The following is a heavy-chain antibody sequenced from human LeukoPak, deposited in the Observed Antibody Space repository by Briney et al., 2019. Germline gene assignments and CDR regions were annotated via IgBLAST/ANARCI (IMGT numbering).Heavy chain of an antibody. D-gene: IGHD3-16*01. V-gene: IGHV3-23*01. Sequence: GGSLRLSCAASGFRFSDFTMTWVRQPPGKGPEWVSAIGGRGGSTYYADSVGGRFTISRDNSKDILYLQMNSPKVEDTATYYCGKEGGAWGQGTKVTVSS. CDR3: GKEGGA. CDR2: IGGRGGST. CDR1: GFRFSDFT. J-gene: IGHJ5*02.